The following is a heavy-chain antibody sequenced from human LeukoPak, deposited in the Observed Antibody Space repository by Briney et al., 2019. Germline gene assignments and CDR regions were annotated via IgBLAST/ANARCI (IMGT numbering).Heavy chain of an antibody. V-gene: IGHV3-48*03. Sequence: GGSLRLSCAASGFTFSSYEVNWVRQAPGKGLEWVSYISSSGGTIYYADSVKGRFTISRDNAKNSLYLQMNSLRAEDTAVYYCARAVLYYYYGMDVWGQGTTVTVSS. J-gene: IGHJ6*02. CDR1: GFTFSSYE. CDR3: ARAVLYYYYGMDV. CDR2: ISSSGGTI.